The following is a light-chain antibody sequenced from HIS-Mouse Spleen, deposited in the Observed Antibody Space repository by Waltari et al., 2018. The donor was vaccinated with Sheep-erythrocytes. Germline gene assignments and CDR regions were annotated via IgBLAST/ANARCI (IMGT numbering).Light chain of an antibody. CDR2: EGS. CDR3: CSYAGSSTPWV. CDR1: SSDVGCYNL. Sequence: QSALTQPASVSGSPGQSITISCTGTSSDVGCYNLVSWYQQHPGKAPKLMIYEGSKRPSGVANRVSGSKSGNTASLTIAGLQAEDEADYYCCSYAGSSTPWVFGGGTKLTVL. V-gene: IGLV2-23*01. J-gene: IGLJ3*02.